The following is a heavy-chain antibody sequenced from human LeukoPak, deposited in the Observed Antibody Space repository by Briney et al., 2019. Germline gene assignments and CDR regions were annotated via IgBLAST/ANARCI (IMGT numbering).Heavy chain of an antibody. V-gene: IGHV4-38-2*01. J-gene: IGHJ4*02. Sequence: PSETLSLTCAVSGYSISSGYYWGWIRQPPGKGLEWIGSIYHSGSTHSNPSLKSRVTISVDTSKNQFSLKLNSVTAADTAVYYCARNGTNNYFDYWGQGTLVTVSS. D-gene: IGHD2-2*01. CDR3: ARNGTNNYFDY. CDR2: IYHSGST. CDR1: GYSISSGYY.